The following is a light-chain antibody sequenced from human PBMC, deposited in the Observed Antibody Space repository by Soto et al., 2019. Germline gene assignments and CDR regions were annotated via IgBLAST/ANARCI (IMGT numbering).Light chain of an antibody. CDR3: SSYTSSSTQV. CDR2: EVS. CDR1: SSDVGGYNY. V-gene: IGLV2-14*01. J-gene: IGLJ1*01. Sequence: QSALTQPASVSGSPGQSITISCTGTSSDVGGYNYVSWYQQHPGKAPKLMIYEVSNRPSGVSNRFAGSKSGNTASLTISGSQAEDEADYSCSSYTSSSTQVFGTGTKLTVL.